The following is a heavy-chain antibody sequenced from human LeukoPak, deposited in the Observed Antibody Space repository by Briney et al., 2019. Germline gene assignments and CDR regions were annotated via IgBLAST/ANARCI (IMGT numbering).Heavy chain of an antibody. D-gene: IGHD2-2*01. CDR1: GYTFTGYY. V-gene: IGHV1-2*02. J-gene: IGHJ6*03. Sequence: ASVKVSCKAFGYTFTGYYMHWVRQAPGQGLEWMGWINPNSGGTNYAQKLQGRVTMTRDTSISTAYMELSRLRSDDTAVYYCARDRIVVVLGYYYYMDVWGKGTTVTVSS. CDR3: ARDRIVVVLGYYYYMDV. CDR2: INPNSGGT.